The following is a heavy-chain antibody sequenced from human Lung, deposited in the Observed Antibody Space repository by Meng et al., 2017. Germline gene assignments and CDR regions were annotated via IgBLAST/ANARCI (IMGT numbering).Heavy chain of an antibody. Sequence: QVLRQESGPGLAKPWASLSPHCVVSGGSISSSNWWSWVRQPPGKGLEWIGEIYHSGGTKYNPSLKSRVTISVDKSKNQFSLKLSSVTAADTAVYYCARGLGEAVVPRTMFDYWGQGTLVTVSS. CDR1: GGSISSSNW. V-gene: IGHV4-4*02. J-gene: IGHJ4*02. CDR2: IYHSGGT. D-gene: IGHD2-2*01. CDR3: ARGLGEAVVPRTMFDY.